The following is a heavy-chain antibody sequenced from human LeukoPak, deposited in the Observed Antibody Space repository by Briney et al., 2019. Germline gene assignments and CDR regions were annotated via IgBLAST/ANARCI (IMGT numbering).Heavy chain of an antibody. J-gene: IGHJ6*02. D-gene: IGHD3-3*01. CDR3: ARQGVAYYYYYGMDV. V-gene: IGHV4-59*08. CDR1: GGSITRYY. Sequence: SETLSLTCTVSGGSITRYYWSWIRQTPGKGLEWIGYIYYTGSTNYNPSLKSRVTISVDTSKNQFSLKLSSVTAAGTAVYYCARQGVAYYYYYGMDVWGRGTTVTVSS. CDR2: IYYTGST.